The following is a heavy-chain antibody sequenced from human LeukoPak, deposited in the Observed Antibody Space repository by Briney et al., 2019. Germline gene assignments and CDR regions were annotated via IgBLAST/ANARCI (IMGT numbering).Heavy chain of an antibody. CDR1: GYTFTSYA. Sequence: ASARVSCKASGYTFTSYAMNWVRQAPGQGLEWMGWINTNTGNPTYAQGFTGRFVFSLDTSVSTAYLQISSLKAEDTAVYYCARDPYSGSYGDYYYYYMDVWGKGTTVTISS. V-gene: IGHV7-4-1*02. J-gene: IGHJ6*03. CDR2: INTNTGNP. CDR3: ARDPYSGSYGDYYYYYMDV. D-gene: IGHD1-26*01.